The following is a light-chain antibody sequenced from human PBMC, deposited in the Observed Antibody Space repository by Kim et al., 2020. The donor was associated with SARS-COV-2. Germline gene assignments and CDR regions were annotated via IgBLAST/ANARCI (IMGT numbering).Light chain of an antibody. CDR2: DVS. CDR3: SSYTSSSTLGVV. J-gene: IGLJ2*01. V-gene: IGLV2-14*03. CDR1: SSDVDGYNY. Sequence: SITISCTGTSSDVDGYNYVSWYQQHPGKAPKLMIYDVSNRPSGVSNRFSGSKSGNTASLTISGLQAEDEADYYCSSYTSSSTLGVVFGGGTQLTVL.